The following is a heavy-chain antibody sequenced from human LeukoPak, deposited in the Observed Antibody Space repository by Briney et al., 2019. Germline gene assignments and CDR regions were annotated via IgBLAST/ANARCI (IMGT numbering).Heavy chain of an antibody. D-gene: IGHD5-12*01. J-gene: IGHJ4*02. CDR1: GFTFSSYA. CDR2: ISYDGSNK. Sequence: GGSLRLSCAASGFTFSSYAMHWVRQAPGKGLEWVAVISYDGSNKYYADSVKGRFTISRDNSKNTLYLQMNSLRAEDTAVYYCAKDGSYFSGYDENWGQGTLVTVSS. CDR3: AKDGSYFSGYDEN. V-gene: IGHV3-30*04.